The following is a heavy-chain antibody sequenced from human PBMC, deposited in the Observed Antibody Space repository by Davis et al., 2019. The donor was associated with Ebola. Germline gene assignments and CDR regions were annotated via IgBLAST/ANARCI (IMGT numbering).Heavy chain of an antibody. D-gene: IGHD4-23*01. Sequence: AASVKVSCKASGYTFTSYGISWVRQAPGQGLEWMGWISAYNGNTNYAQKFQGWVTMTRDTSISTAYMELGRLTSDDTAVYYCARGCRATVLMGEWYFDLWGRGTLVTVSS. J-gene: IGHJ2*01. CDR2: ISAYNGNT. V-gene: IGHV1-18*01. CDR1: GYTFTSYG. CDR3: ARGCRATVLMGEWYFDL.